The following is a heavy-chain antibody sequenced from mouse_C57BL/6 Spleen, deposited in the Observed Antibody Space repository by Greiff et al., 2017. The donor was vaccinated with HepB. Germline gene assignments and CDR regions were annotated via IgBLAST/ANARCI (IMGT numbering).Heavy chain of an antibody. CDR1: GFTFSDYG. CDR3: ARGYYGSIWYFDV. V-gene: IGHV5-17*01. Sequence: EVQGVESGGGLVKPGGSLKLSCAASGFTFSDYGMHWVRQAPEKGLEWVAYNSSGSSTIYYADTVKGRFTISRDNAKNTLFLQMTRLRSEDTAMYYCARGYYGSIWYFDVWGTGTTVTVSS. J-gene: IGHJ1*03. D-gene: IGHD1-1*01. CDR2: NSSGSSTI.